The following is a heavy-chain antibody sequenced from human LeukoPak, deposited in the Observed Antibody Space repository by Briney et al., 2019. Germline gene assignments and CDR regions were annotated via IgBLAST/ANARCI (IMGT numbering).Heavy chain of an antibody. CDR2: ISSSSSYI. J-gene: IGHJ4*02. V-gene: IGHV3-21*01. Sequence: SGGSLRLSCAASGFTFSSYSMNWVRQAPGKGLEWVSSISSSSSYIYYADSVRGRFTISRDNAKNSLYLQMNSLRAEDTAVCYCARDLRAAQSLWELPGYWGQGTLVTVSS. CDR3: ARDLRAAQSLWELPGY. D-gene: IGHD1-26*01. CDR1: GFTFSSYS.